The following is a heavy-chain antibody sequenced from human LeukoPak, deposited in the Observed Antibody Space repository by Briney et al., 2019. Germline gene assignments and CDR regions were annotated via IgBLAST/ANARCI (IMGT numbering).Heavy chain of an antibody. Sequence: PGGSLRLSCAASGFTFRSYEMNWVRQAPGKGLEWVSYISSSGSTIYHADSVKGRFTISRDNSKNTLYLQMNSLRAEDTAVYYCARDRAAADLDYWGQGTLVTVSS. V-gene: IGHV3-48*03. CDR3: ARDRAAADLDY. D-gene: IGHD6-13*01. J-gene: IGHJ4*02. CDR1: GFTFRSYE. CDR2: ISSSGSTI.